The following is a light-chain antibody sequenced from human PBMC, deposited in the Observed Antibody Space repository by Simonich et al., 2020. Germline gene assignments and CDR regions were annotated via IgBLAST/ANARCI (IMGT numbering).Light chain of an antibody. CDR2: KDS. V-gene: IGLV3-27*01. J-gene: IGLJ3*02. Sequence: SYELTQPSSVSVSPGQTARITCSGDVLAKKYARWFQQKPGQAPVLVIYKDSERPAGILGRFSGSSSGTTVTLTISGAQVEDEADYYCYSAADNNWVFGGGTKLTVL. CDR3: YSAADNNWV. CDR1: VLAKKY.